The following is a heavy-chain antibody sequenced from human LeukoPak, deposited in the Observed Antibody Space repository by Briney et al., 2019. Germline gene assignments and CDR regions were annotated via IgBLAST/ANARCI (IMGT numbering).Heavy chain of an antibody. CDR2: ISGDGARS. Sequence: SGGSLRLSCAGSGFTFSNYSFHWIRQAPGKGLQYVSVISGDGARSFYAESVKGRFTISRDISKNTLYLQMNSLRVVDTAVYYCAREDYMDVWGKGTTVIVTS. J-gene: IGHJ6*03. CDR3: AREDYMDV. V-gene: IGHV3-64*02. CDR1: GFTFSNYS.